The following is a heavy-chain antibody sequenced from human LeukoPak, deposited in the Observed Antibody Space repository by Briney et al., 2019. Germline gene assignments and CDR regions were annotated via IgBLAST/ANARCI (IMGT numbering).Heavy chain of an antibody. Sequence: ASVKVSCKASVYTFTSYDINWVRQAPGQGLEWMGWTNPNSGYTGYAQKFQGRLTITRNTSISTAYMELSSLRSEDTAVYYCARVAGSIDYWGQGTLVTVSS. D-gene: IGHD6-19*01. CDR1: VYTFTSYD. J-gene: IGHJ4*02. CDR2: TNPNSGYT. CDR3: ARVAGSIDY. V-gene: IGHV1-8*03.